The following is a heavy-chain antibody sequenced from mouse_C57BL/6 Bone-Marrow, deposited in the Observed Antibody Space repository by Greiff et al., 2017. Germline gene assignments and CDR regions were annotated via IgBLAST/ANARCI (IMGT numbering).Heavy chain of an antibody. CDR1: GFTFSDYG. J-gene: IGHJ4*01. CDR3: ARKAYYGNYDAMDY. CDR2: ISSGSSTI. V-gene: IGHV5-17*01. Sequence: DVQLQESGGGLVKPGGSLKLSCAASGFTFSDYGMHWVRQAPEKGLEWVAYISSGSSTIYYADTVKGRFTISRVNAKNTLFLQMPSLRSEDTAMDYCARKAYYGNYDAMDYWGQGTSVTVSS. D-gene: IGHD2-10*01.